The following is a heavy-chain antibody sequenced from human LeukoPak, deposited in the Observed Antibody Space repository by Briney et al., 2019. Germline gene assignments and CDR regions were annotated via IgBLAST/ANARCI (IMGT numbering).Heavy chain of an antibody. J-gene: IGHJ5*02. Sequence: GGSLRLSCAASGFTFSGYCMNWVRQAPGKGLEWVSSISTSSSYIYYADSVKGRFTISRDNAKNSLYLQMNSLRAEDTAVYYCATSSWFGEEGFDPWGQGTLVTVSS. D-gene: IGHD3-10*01. V-gene: IGHV3-21*01. CDR3: ATSSWFGEEGFDP. CDR2: ISTSSSYI. CDR1: GFTFSGYC.